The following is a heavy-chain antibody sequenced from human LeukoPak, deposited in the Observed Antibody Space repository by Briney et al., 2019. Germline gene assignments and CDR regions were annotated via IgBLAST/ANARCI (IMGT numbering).Heavy chain of an antibody. CDR1: GFSFSTYA. V-gene: IGHV3-30-3*01. CDR3: ARVQGGWSSNYFDY. J-gene: IGHJ4*02. CDR2: ISYDGSNK. Sequence: GGSLRLSCAASGFSFSTYAMHWVRQAPGKGLEWVALISYDGSNKYYADSVKGRFTISRDNAKNSLYLQMNSLRADDTAVYYCARVQGGWSSNYFDYWGQGTLVTVSS. D-gene: IGHD6-19*01.